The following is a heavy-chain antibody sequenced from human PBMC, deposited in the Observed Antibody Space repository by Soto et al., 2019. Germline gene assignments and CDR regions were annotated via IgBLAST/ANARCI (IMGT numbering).Heavy chain of an antibody. CDR3: ARAGFYGDYYFDY. Sequence: EVQLVESGGGLVKPGGSLRLSCAASGFTFSSYSMNWVRQAPGKGLEWVSSISSSSSYIYYADSVKGRFTISRDNAKNSLYLQLNRLRAEDTAVYYCARAGFYGDYYFDYWGQGTLVTVSS. D-gene: IGHD4-17*01. CDR2: ISSSSSYI. J-gene: IGHJ4*02. V-gene: IGHV3-21*01. CDR1: GFTFSSYS.